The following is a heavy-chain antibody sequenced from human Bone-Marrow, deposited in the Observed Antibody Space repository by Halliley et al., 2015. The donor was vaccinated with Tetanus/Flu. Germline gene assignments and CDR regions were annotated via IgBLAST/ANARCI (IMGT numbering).Heavy chain of an antibody. V-gene: IGHV3-23*01. J-gene: IGHJ6*02. CDR3: AKPYYDILTDPYGMDV. Sequence: IRGSGGSTNNADSGKGRLTIPRDSSKNTLYLQMDSLRVEDTAVYYCAKPYYDILTDPYGMDVWGQGTTVTVSS. CDR2: IRGSGGST. D-gene: IGHD3-9*01.